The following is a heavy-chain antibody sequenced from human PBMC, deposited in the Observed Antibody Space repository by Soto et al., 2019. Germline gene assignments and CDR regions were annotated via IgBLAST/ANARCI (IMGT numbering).Heavy chain of an antibody. Sequence: QITLKASGPMLVKPTQTLTLTCTFSGFSLSTSGVGVGWIRQPPARALEWLALIYWDDTKHYMPSLESRLTITKDTSKNHVVLTMTNMDPVETATYYCVHKGWGDRIRDYWGRGTLLTVSS. CDR2: IYWDDTK. V-gene: IGHV2-5*02. D-gene: IGHD3-16*01. CDR3: VHKGWGDRIRDY. J-gene: IGHJ4*02. CDR1: GFSLSTSGVG.